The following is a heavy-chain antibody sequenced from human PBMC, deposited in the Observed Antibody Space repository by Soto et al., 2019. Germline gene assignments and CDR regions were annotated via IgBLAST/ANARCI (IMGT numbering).Heavy chain of an antibody. CDR3: SRLVV. Sequence: PGGSLRLSCAASGFNFSGSFIHWVRQASGKGLEWVGRIRSKGYNYATAYAASVEGRFTVSRDDSKNTAYLQMNSLKSEDTAVYYCSRLVVWGQGSLVTVS. CDR2: IRSKGYNYAT. D-gene: IGHD2-15*01. V-gene: IGHV3-73*01. J-gene: IGHJ4*02. CDR1: GFNFSGSF.